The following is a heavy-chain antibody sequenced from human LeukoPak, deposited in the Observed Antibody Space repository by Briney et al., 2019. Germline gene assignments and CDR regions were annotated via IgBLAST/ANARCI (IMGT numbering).Heavy chain of an antibody. V-gene: IGHV3-7*01. Sequence: GGSLRLSCAASGFTFSSFWMSWVRQAPGKGLEWVANIKQDGSDKYYVDSVKGRFTISRHNAKNSLYLQMNSLRAEDTAVYYCAREPYYYDSSGHDYWGQGTLVTVSS. CDR2: IKQDGSDK. D-gene: IGHD3-22*01. CDR1: GFTFSSFW. J-gene: IGHJ4*02. CDR3: AREPYYYDSSGHDY.